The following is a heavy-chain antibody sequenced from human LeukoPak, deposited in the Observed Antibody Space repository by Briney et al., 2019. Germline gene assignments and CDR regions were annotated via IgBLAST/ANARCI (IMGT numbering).Heavy chain of an antibody. V-gene: IGHV1-2*02. CDR3: ARDYYDSSGYPSYFDY. CDR1: GYTFKDYY. Sequence: ASVKVSCKASGYTFKDYYIHWVRQAPGQGLEWMGWINPNSGGTNYAQKFQGRVTMTRDTSISTAYMELSRLRSDDTAVYYCARDYYDSSGYPSYFDYWGQGTLVTVSS. J-gene: IGHJ4*02. CDR2: INPNSGGT. D-gene: IGHD3-22*01.